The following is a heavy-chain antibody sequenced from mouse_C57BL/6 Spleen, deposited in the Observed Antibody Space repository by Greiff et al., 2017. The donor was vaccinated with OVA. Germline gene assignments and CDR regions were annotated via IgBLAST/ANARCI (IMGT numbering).Heavy chain of an antibody. CDR3: ARDRSTMARGFAY. V-gene: IGHV3-6*01. CDR1: GYSITSGYY. J-gene: IGHJ3*01. Sequence: EVKLQESGPGLVKPSQSLSLTCSVTGYSITSGYYWNWIRQFPGNKLEWMGYISYDGSNNYNPSLKNRISITRDTSKNQFFLKLNSVTTEDTATYYCARDRSTMARGFAYWGQGTLVTVSA. D-gene: IGHD2-1*01. CDR2: ISYDGSN.